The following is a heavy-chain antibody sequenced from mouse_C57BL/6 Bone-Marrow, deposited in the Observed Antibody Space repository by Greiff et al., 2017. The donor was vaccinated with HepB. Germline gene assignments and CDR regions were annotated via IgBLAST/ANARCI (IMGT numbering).Heavy chain of an antibody. Sequence: VKLMESGAELVKPGASVKMSCKASGYTFTSYWITWVKQRPGQGLEWIGDIYPGSGSTNYNEKFKSKATLTVDTSSSTAYMQLSSLTSEDSAVYYCARMNFGYSNYEGYYFDYWGQGTTLTVSS. CDR1: GYTFTSYW. CDR3: ARMNFGYSNYEGYYFDY. D-gene: IGHD2-5*01. V-gene: IGHV1-55*01. CDR2: IYPGSGST. J-gene: IGHJ2*01.